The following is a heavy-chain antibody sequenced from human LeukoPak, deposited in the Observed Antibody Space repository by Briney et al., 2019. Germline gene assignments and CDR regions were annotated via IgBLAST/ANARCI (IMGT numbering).Heavy chain of an antibody. CDR1: GFTFSSYS. CDR3: ARDRFAYCSSTSCFDAFDI. CDR2: ISSSSSTI. Sequence: GGSLRLSCAASGFTFSSYSMNWVRQAPGKGLEWVSYISSSSSTIYYADSVKGRFTISRDNAKNSLYLQMNSLRAKDTAVYYCARDRFAYCSSTSCFDAFDIWGQGTMVTVSS. J-gene: IGHJ3*02. V-gene: IGHV3-48*01. D-gene: IGHD2-2*01.